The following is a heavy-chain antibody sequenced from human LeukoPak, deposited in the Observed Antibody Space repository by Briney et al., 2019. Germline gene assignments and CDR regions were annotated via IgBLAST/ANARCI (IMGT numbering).Heavy chain of an antibody. CDR1: GYTFTSYD. V-gene: IGHV1-8*03. CDR2: MNPNSGNT. Sequence: ASVKVSCKASGYTFTSYDINWVRQATGQGLEWMGWMNPNSGNTGYAQKFQGRVTITRNTSISTAYMELSSLRSEDTAVYYCVRGRSRENWFDPWGQGTLVTVSS. CDR3: VRGRSRENWFDP. J-gene: IGHJ5*02.